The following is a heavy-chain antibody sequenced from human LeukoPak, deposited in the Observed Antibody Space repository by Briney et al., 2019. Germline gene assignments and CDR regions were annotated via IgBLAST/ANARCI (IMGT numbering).Heavy chain of an antibody. J-gene: IGHJ6*02. CDR2: IIPIFGTA. V-gene: IGHV1-69*13. Sequence: SVKVSCKASGGTFSSYAISWVRQAPGQGLEWMGGIIPIFGTANYAQKFQGRVTITADESTSTAYMELSSLRSEDTAVYYCARDQGIAVAGSYYYYGMDVWGQGTTVTVSS. D-gene: IGHD6-19*01. CDR3: ARDQGIAVAGSYYYYGMDV. CDR1: GGTFSSYA.